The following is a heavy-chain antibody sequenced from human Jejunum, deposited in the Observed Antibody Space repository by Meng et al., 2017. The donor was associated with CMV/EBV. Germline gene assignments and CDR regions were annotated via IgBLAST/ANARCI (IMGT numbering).Heavy chain of an antibody. Sequence: EVQLVASGGGLVQPGGSLRLSCAASGFTFSAYWMHWVRQAPGKGLVWVSRIDSAGSSANYADAVKGRFTVSRDNAKNTVYLQMNSLRVEDTAVYYCASIPYNWNHEDDYWGQGTLVTVSS. D-gene: IGHD1-20*01. CDR2: IDSAGSSA. CDR1: GFTFSAYW. J-gene: IGHJ4*02. CDR3: ASIPYNWNHEDDY. V-gene: IGHV3-74*01.